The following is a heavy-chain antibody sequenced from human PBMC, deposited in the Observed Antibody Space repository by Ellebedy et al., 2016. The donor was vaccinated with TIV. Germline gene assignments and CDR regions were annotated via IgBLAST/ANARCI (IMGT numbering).Heavy chain of an antibody. V-gene: IGHV1-69*13. Sequence: SVKVSCXASGGAFSSFAITWVRQVPGQGLEWMGGVIPIFRTTNYAQNFQGRVTITADDSTSTVYLELNSLTSEDTAVYYCARGHPPYSSSCDYWGQGTQVSVS. D-gene: IGHD3-22*01. J-gene: IGHJ4*02. CDR3: ARGHPPYSSSCDY. CDR1: GGAFSSFA. CDR2: VIPIFRTT.